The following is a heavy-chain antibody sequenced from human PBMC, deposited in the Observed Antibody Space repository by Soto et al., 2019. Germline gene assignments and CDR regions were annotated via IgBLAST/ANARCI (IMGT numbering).Heavy chain of an antibody. CDR2: TYYRSTWYN. CDR1: GDSVSSNTAA. D-gene: IGHD6-13*01. Sequence: SQTLSLTCAISGDSVSSNTAACNLIRQSPSRGLEWLGRTYYRSTWYNDYAVSVKRRITINPDTSKNQFSLQLNSVTPEDTAVYYCARDHSRVVAAVGTDYYYYYGMDVWGQGTTVTVSS. V-gene: IGHV6-1*01. CDR3: ARDHSRVVAAVGTDYYYYYGMDV. J-gene: IGHJ6*02.